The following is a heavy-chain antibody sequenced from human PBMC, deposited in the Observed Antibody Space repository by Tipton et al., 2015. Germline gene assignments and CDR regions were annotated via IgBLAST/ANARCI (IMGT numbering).Heavy chain of an antibody. Sequence: LRLSCAASGFTFTNYAMSWIRQSPGKGLEWIGYIYSSATTSYSSALRSRVTISVDTSKNQFSLNLRSVTAADTAVYFCAKTHGAYDWYLDHWGQGTLVTVSS. CDR3: AKTHGAYDWYLDH. J-gene: IGHJ4*02. D-gene: IGHD5-12*01. CDR1: GFTFTNYA. CDR2: IYSSATT. V-gene: IGHV4-4*09.